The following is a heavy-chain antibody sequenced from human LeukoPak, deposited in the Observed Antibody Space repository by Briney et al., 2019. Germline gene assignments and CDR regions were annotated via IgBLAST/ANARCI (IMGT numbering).Heavy chain of an antibody. V-gene: IGHV1-8*01. CDR3: ARVGRYCSSTSCYRKQWFDP. D-gene: IGHD2-2*01. CDR1: GYTFTSYD. Sequence: ASVKVSCKASGYTFTSYDINWVRQATGQGLEWMGWMNPNSGNTGYAQKFQGRVTMTRNTSISTAYMELSSLRSEDTAVYYCARVGRYCSSTSCYRKQWFDPWGQGTLVTVSS. J-gene: IGHJ5*02. CDR2: MNPNSGNT.